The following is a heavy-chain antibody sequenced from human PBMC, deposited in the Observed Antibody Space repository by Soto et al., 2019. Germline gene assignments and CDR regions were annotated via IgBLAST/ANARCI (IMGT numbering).Heavy chain of an antibody. CDR3: ARAMTSVGAAAKGDF. V-gene: IGHV3-74*01. CDR2: ISSDGSIT. D-gene: IGHD1-26*01. Sequence: PGGSLRLSCAASGFTFNTHWMHWVRQTPGKGLVWVSRISSDGSITDYADSVKGRFSISRDNPRNTPYLQMNSLSPEDTAVYYCARAMTSVGAAAKGDFWGQGTLVTVSS. CDR1: GFTFNTHW. J-gene: IGHJ4*02.